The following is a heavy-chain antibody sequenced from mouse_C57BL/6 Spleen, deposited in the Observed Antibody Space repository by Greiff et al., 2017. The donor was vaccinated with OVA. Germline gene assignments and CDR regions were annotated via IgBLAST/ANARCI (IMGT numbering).Heavy chain of an antibody. CDR3: ARGEYDGSSEGYFDV. V-gene: IGHV1-69*01. Sequence: QVQLQQPGAELVMPGASVKLSCKASGYTFTSYWMHWVKQRPGQGLEWIGEIDPSDSYTNYNQKFKGKATLTVDTSSSTAYMQLSSLTSEDSAVYYCARGEYDGSSEGYFDVWGKGTTVTVSS. J-gene: IGHJ1*03. CDR2: IDPSDSYT. D-gene: IGHD1-1*01. CDR1: GYTFTSYW.